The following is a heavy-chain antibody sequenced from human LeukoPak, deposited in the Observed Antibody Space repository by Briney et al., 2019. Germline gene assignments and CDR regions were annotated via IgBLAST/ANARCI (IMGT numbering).Heavy chain of an antibody. Sequence: ASVKVSCKASGYTFINYGITWERQAPGQGLEWMGWISAYNGNTHYAQKLQDRVTMTTDTSTSTAYMELRSLRSDDTAVYYCAREETAYGSGFDYWGQGTLVTVSS. V-gene: IGHV1-18*01. CDR3: AREETAYGSGFDY. D-gene: IGHD3-10*01. CDR2: ISAYNGNT. CDR1: GYTFINYG. J-gene: IGHJ4*02.